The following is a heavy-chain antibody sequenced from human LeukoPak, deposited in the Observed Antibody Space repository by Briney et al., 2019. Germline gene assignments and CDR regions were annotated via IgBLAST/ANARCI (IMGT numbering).Heavy chain of an antibody. Sequence: ASVKVSCKASGGTFSSYAISWVRQAPGQGLEWMGWINPNSGGTDYAQKFQGRVTMTRDTSISTAYMELSGLTSEDTAVYYCARRPSKYYDILTGYYRSEFDYWGQGTLVTVSS. J-gene: IGHJ4*02. CDR2: INPNSGGT. D-gene: IGHD3-9*01. V-gene: IGHV1-2*02. CDR1: GGTFSSYA. CDR3: ARRPSKYYDILTGYYRSEFDY.